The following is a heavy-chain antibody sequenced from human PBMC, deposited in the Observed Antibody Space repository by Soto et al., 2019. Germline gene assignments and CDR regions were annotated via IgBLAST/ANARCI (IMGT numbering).Heavy chain of an antibody. D-gene: IGHD3-10*01. CDR1: GLTFGSRA. Sequence: GGSLRLSCVASGLTFGSRAMSWVHQAPGEGLQWVSTITDTGGDAKYADSVRGRFVISRDNSKKTLYLQMTSLTAEDSAMYFCARGSTDSYPGSRIFDFWGRGTLVTVSS. J-gene: IGHJ4*02. CDR3: ARGSTDSYPGSRIFDF. CDR2: ITDTGGDA. V-gene: IGHV3-23*01.